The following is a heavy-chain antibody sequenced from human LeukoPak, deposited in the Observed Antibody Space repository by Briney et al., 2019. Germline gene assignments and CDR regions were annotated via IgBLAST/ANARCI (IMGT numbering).Heavy chain of an antibody. CDR3: ASESYYYGSGSYSFDY. D-gene: IGHD3-10*01. Sequence: SETLSLTCTVSGGSISSSSYYWGWIRQPPGKGLEWIGSIYYSGSTYYNPSLKSRVTISVDTSKNQFSLKLSSVTAADTAVYYCASESYYYGSGSYSFDYWGQGTLVTVSS. CDR2: IYYSGST. CDR1: GGSISSSSYY. V-gene: IGHV4-39*07. J-gene: IGHJ4*02.